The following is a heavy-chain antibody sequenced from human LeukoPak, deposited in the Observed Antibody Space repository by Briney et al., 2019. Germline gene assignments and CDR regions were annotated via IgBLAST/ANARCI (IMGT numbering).Heavy chain of an antibody. CDR3: ARDRGLLATITGFDP. CDR1: GGSVSSGSYY. CDR2: IYYSGST. D-gene: IGHD5-12*01. J-gene: IGHJ5*02. V-gene: IGHV4-61*01. Sequence: SETLSLTCTVSGGSVSSGSYYWSWIRQPPGKGLEWIGYIYYSGSTNYNPSLKSRVTISVDTSKSQFSLKLSSVTAADTAVYYCARDRGLLATITGFDPWGQGTLVTVSS.